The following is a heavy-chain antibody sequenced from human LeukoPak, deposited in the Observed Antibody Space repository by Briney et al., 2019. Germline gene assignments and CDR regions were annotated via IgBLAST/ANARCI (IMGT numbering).Heavy chain of an antibody. D-gene: IGHD3-3*01. Sequence: GGSLRLSFAASGFTFSSYWISWVRQAPGKGLKWVANIKQDGSETYYVDSVKGRFTISRDNAKNSLYLQMNSLRAEDTAVYYCARGGFWSGYRFDYWGQGTLVTVSS. CDR2: IKQDGSET. CDR1: GFTFSSYW. J-gene: IGHJ4*02. CDR3: ARGGFWSGYRFDY. V-gene: IGHV3-7*01.